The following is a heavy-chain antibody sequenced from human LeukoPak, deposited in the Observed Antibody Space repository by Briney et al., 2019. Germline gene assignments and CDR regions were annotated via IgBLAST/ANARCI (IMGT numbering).Heavy chain of an antibody. CDR2: IYYSGST. CDR3: ARYVVVPASWDY. CDR1: GGSISSGGYY. D-gene: IGHD2-2*01. Sequence: SETLSLTCTVYGGSISSGGYYWSWIRQHPGKGLEWIGYIYYSGSTYYNPSLKSRVTISVDTSKNQFSLKLSSVTAADTAVYYCARYVVVPASWDYWGQGTLVTVSS. V-gene: IGHV4-31*03. J-gene: IGHJ4*02.